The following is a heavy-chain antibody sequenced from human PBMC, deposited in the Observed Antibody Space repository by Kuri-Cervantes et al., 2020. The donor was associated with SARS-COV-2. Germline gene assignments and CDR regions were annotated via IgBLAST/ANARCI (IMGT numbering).Heavy chain of an antibody. CDR1: GGSISSGGYY. D-gene: IGHD6-13*01. CDR2: ISSSDSTT. Sequence: LSLTCTVSGGSISSGGYYWSWIRQAPGKGLEWISYISSSDSTTYYADSVKGRFTISRDNAKRTLFLQMNSLRVDDTAVYYCSRDQVSAAGTANYWGQGALVTVSS. CDR3: SRDQVSAAGTANY. J-gene: IGHJ4*02. V-gene: IGHV3-11*01.